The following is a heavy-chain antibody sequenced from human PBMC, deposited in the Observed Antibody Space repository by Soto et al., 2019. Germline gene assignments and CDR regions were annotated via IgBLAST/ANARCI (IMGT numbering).Heavy chain of an antibody. J-gene: IGHJ5*02. V-gene: IGHV4-34*01. Sequence: QVQLQQWGAGLLKPSETLSLTCAVYGGSFSGYYWSWIRQPPGTGLEWIGEINHSGSTNYNPSLKSLVTISVDTSKNQFSLKLSSVTAAATAVYYCARRLRARYQLLRYNWFDPWGQGTLVTVSS. D-gene: IGHD2-2*01. CDR2: INHSGST. CDR3: ARRLRARYQLLRYNWFDP. CDR1: GGSFSGYY.